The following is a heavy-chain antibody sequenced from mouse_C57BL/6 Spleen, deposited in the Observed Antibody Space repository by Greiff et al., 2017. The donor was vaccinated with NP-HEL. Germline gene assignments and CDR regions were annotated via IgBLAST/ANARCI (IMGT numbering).Heavy chain of an antibody. CDR2: IDPSDSET. J-gene: IGHJ4*01. D-gene: IGHD4-1*01. V-gene: IGHV1-52*01. CDR1: GYTFTSYW. Sequence: QVQLQQPGAELVRPGSSVKLSCKASGYTFTSYWMHWVKQRPIQGLEWIGNIDPSDSETHYNQKFKDKATLTVDKSSSTAYMQLSSLTSEDSAVYYCASGVGRYAMDYWGQGTSVTVSS. CDR3: ASGVGRYAMDY.